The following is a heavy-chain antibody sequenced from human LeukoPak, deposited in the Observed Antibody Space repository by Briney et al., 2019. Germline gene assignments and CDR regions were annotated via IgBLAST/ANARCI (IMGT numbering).Heavy chain of an antibody. D-gene: IGHD6-13*01. Sequence: SETLSLTCAVYGGSFSGYYWSWIRQPPGKGLEWIGEINHSGSTNYNPSLKSRVTISVDTSKNQFSLKLSSVTAADTAVYYCARGPTRVGYSSSWYTYWGQGTLVTVSS. V-gene: IGHV4-34*01. CDR1: GGSFSGYY. CDR2: INHSGST. J-gene: IGHJ4*02. CDR3: ARGPTRVGYSSSWYTY.